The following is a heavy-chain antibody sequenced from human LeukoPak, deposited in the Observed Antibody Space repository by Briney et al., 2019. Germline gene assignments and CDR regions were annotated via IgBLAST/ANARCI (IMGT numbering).Heavy chain of an antibody. Sequence: GGSLRLSCAVSGFSFTQIGMGWVRQAPGKGLEWVSRINSDGSSTSYADSVEGRFTISRDNSKNTLYLQMNSLRAEDTAVYYCAKDLVNTAVDYWGQGTLVTVSS. V-gene: IGHV3-23*01. CDR2: INSDGSST. D-gene: IGHD5-18*01. J-gene: IGHJ4*02. CDR3: AKDLVNTAVDY. CDR1: GFSFTQIG.